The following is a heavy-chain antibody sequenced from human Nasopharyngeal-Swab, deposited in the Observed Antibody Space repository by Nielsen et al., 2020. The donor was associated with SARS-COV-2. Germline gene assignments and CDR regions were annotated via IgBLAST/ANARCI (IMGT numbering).Heavy chain of an antibody. CDR2: ILCTGIT. CDR1: GVSITSNNYY. J-gene: IGHJ4*02. CDR3: ARLTKTTVTRRLYLDL. D-gene: IGHD4-17*01. Sequence: SETLSLTCTVSGVSITSNNYYWAWIRQSPGKGLEWIGNILCTGITYYNSSLNSRVTISADTSKNQFSLNLSSLTAADTAVYYCARLTKTTVTRRLYLDLWGRGTLVTVSS. V-gene: IGHV4-39*01.